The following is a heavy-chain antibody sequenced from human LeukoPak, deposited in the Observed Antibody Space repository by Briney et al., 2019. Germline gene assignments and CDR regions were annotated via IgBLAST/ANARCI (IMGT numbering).Heavy chain of an antibody. J-gene: IGHJ2*01. V-gene: IGHV3-74*01. D-gene: IGHD4-17*01. CDR1: GFTFSSYW. CDR2: INSDGSST. Sequence: GGSLRLSCAASGFTFSSYWMHWVRQAPGKGLVWVSRINSDGSSTSYADSVKGRSTISRDNAKNTLYLQMNSLRAEDTAVYYCARVTVTTDFYWYFDLWGRGTLVTVSS. CDR3: ARVTVTTDFYWYFDL.